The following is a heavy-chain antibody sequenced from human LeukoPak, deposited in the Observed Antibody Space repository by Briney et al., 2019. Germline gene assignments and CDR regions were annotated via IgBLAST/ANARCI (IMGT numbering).Heavy chain of an antibody. D-gene: IGHD6-6*01. CDR1: GGSISSYY. J-gene: IGHJ3*02. V-gene: IGHV4-59*01. Sequence: SETLSLTCTVSGGSISSYYWSWIRQPPGKGLEWIGYIYYSGSTNYNPSLKSRVTISVDTSKNQFSLKLSSVTAADTAVYYCARDGGLAGYSSSSEAFDIWGQGTMVTVSS. CDR2: IYYSGST. CDR3: ARDGGLAGYSSSSEAFDI.